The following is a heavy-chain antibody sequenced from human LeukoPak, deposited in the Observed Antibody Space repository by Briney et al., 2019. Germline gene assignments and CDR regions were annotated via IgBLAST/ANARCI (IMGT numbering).Heavy chain of an antibody. Sequence: SETLSLTCTVSGGSISSGGYYWSWIRQHPGKGLEWIGYIYYSGSTYYNPSLKSRVTISVDTSKNQFSLKLSSVTAADTAVYYWARDLEQYPGPNWFDPWGQGTLVTVSS. J-gene: IGHJ5*02. V-gene: IGHV4-31*03. CDR2: IYYSGST. D-gene: IGHD1/OR15-1a*01. CDR3: ARDLEQYPGPNWFDP. CDR1: GGSISSGGYY.